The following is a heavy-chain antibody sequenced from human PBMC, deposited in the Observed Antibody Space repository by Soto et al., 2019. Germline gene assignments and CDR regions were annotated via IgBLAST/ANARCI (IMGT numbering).Heavy chain of an antibody. CDR3: AKETTTAAAGRYYYYGMDV. V-gene: IGHV3-30*18. J-gene: IGHJ6*02. D-gene: IGHD6-13*01. CDR2: ISYDGSNK. CDR1: GFTFSSYG. Sequence: VQLVESGGGVVQPGRSLRLSCAASGFTFSSYGMHWVRQAPGKGLEWVAVISYDGSNKYYADSVKGRFTISRDNSKNTLYLQMNSLRAEDTAVYYCAKETTTAAAGRYYYYGMDVWGQGTTVTVSS.